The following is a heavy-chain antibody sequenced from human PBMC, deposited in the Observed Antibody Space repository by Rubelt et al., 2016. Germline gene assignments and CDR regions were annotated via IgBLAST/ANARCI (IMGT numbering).Heavy chain of an antibody. CDR2: INHSGST. CDR3: TRHVSSVWYGGIDY. V-gene: IGHV4-34*01. J-gene: IGHJ4*02. Sequence: QVQLQQWGAGLLKPSETLSLTCAVYGGSFSGYYWSWIRQPPGKGLEWIGEINHSGSTNYNPSLKSRVTISVDTSKNQCARNVTFGTAADTALYYCTRHVSSVWYGGIDYWGQGALVTVSS. CDR1: GGSFSGYY. D-gene: IGHD6-19*01.